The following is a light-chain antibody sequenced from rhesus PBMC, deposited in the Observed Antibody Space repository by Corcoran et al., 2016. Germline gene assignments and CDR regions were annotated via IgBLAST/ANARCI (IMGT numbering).Light chain of an antibody. V-gene: IGKV1-46*01. Sequence: DIQMTQSPSSLSASVGDTVTITCRASQSYSSSLAWYQQKPGKAPKLLIYSASSLQSGVPSRFIGSKSGTGFTLTISSLQPEDIASYYCQQYYSYPYSFGQGTKVEIK. CDR2: SAS. J-gene: IGKJ2*01. CDR3: QQYYSYPYS. CDR1: QSYSSS.